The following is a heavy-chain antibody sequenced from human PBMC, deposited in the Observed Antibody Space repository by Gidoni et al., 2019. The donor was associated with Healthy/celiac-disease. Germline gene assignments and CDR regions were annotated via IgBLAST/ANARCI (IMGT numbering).Heavy chain of an antibody. V-gene: IGHV3-23*01. CDR1: GVTFSSDA. CDR2: IRGSGGST. Sequence: EVQLLESGGGWVQPGGCLRLACAASGVTFSSDAMSWGRQAPGKGLEWVSAIRGSGGSTSYADSVKGRFTLSSDNSKTTLYLQMNSLRAEDTAVYYCAKSYGSGSSLLRTYYYYYGMDVWGQGTTVTVSS. D-gene: IGHD3-10*01. CDR3: AKSYGSGSSLLRTYYYYYGMDV. J-gene: IGHJ6*02.